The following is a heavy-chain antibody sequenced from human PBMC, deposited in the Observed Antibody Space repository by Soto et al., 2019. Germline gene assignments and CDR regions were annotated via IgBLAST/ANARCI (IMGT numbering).Heavy chain of an antibody. Sequence: QVQLVQSGAEVKKPGASVKVSCKASGYTFTSYGISWVRQAPGQGLEWMGWISAYNGNTNYAQKLQGRVTMTSDPSTSAVYMALTILRSDVTVVYCCARGVGWEPLDYWGQGTLVTVSS. CDR1: GYTFTSYG. D-gene: IGHD1-26*01. CDR2: ISAYNGNT. J-gene: IGHJ4*02. V-gene: IGHV1-18*01. CDR3: ARGVGWEPLDY.